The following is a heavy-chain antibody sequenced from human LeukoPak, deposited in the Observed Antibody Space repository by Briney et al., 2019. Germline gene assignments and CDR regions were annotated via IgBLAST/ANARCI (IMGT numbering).Heavy chain of an antibody. V-gene: IGHV1-18*01. Sequence: ASVKVSCKASGYTFTSYGISWVRQAPGQGLEWMRWISAYNGNTNYAQKLQGRVTMTTDTSTSTAYMELRSLRSDDTAVYYCARDGLWSTVTTLDAFDIWGQGTMVTVSS. CDR3: ARDGLWSTVTTLDAFDI. D-gene: IGHD4-17*01. CDR2: ISAYNGNT. J-gene: IGHJ3*02. CDR1: GYTFTSYG.